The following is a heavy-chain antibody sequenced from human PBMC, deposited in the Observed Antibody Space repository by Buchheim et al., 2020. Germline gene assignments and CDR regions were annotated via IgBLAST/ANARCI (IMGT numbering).Heavy chain of an antibody. CDR2: ISGSGGST. J-gene: IGHJ4*02. V-gene: IGHV3-23*01. CDR3: AKEGYYYDSSGYYYYFDY. D-gene: IGHD3-22*01. CDR1: GFTFSSYA. Sequence: EVQLLESGGGLVQPGGSLRLSCAASGFTFSSYAMSWVRQAPGKGLEWVSAISGSGGSTYYADSVKGRFTISRDNSKNTPYLQMNSLRAEDTAVYYCAKEGYYYDSSGYYYYFDYWGQGTL.